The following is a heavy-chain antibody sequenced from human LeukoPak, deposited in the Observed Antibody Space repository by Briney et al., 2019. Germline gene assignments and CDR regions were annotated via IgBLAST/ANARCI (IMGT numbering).Heavy chain of an antibody. D-gene: IGHD3-9*01. CDR3: ARLLREGGRSDILIGSDLWPDTDPYYSYAMDV. CDR1: GGSISSSHL. J-gene: IGHJ6*02. Sequence: SGTLSLTCRVSGGSISSSHLWTWVRQPPGKGLEWVGEVFHSGSTSYNPSLQSRVTISVDKSMNQFSLRLRSMTAADTAVYYCARLLREGGRSDILIGSDLWPDTDPYYSYAMDVWGQGTTVTVSS. CDR2: VFHSGST. V-gene: IGHV4-4*02.